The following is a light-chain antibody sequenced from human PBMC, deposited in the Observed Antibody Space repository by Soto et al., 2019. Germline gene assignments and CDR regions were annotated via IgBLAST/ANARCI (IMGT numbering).Light chain of an antibody. CDR3: SSYTSTSTYVL. CDR1: SSDVGGYNY. CDR2: DVS. Sequence: QPVLTQPASVSGSPGQSITISCTGTSSDVGGYNYVSWYQQYPGKAPKLMIYDVSNRPSGVSNRFSGSKSGNTASLTISGLQAEDEADYYCSSYTSTSTYVLFGGGTQLTVL. V-gene: IGLV2-14*01. J-gene: IGLJ2*01.